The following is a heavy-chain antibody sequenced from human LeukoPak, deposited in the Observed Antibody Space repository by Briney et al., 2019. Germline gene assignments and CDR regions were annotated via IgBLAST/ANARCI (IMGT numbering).Heavy chain of an antibody. J-gene: IGHJ4*02. CDR2: IHHDGRI. CDR3: VRSHDHLWGNYPDY. CDR1: GGYIDSTNW. Sequence: SETLSLTCNVSGGYIDSTNWWNWVRQPPGKGLEWIGEIHHDGRINYNPSLKSRVTLSVDKSKNQFSLRLNSVTAADTAMYYCVRSHDHLWGNYPDYWGQGTLVTV. D-gene: IGHD3-16*02. V-gene: IGHV4/OR15-8*01.